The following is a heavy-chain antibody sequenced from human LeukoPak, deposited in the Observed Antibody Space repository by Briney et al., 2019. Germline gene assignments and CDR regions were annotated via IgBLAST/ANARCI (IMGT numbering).Heavy chain of an antibody. Sequence: ASVRVSCKAYGYTFSDYYMHWVRQAPGQGREWMGWINPKSGGANFAEKFQGRVIMTRDTSIRTVYMELSRVTYDDTAVYYCARGVGTSWFDPWGQGTLVTVSS. CDR3: ARGVGTSWFDP. CDR1: GYTFSDYY. J-gene: IGHJ5*02. D-gene: IGHD2-2*01. V-gene: IGHV1-2*02. CDR2: INPKSGGA.